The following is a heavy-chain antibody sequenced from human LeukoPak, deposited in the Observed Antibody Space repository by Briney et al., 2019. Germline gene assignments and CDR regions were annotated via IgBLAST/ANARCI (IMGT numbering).Heavy chain of an antibody. V-gene: IGHV3-74*01. CDR3: AKDPNGDHIGAFDF. CDR2: INSDGSST. CDR1: GFTFSSYW. D-gene: IGHD4-17*01. Sequence: GGSLRLSCAASGFTFSSYWMHWVRQAPGKGLVWVSRINSDGSSTSYADSVKGRFTISRDNAKNTLYLQMSSLRAEDTAVYYCAKDPNGDHIGAFDFWGQGTMVTVSS. J-gene: IGHJ3*01.